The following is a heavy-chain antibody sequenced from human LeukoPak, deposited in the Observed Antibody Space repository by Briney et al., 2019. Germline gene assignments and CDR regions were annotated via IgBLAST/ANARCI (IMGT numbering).Heavy chain of an antibody. D-gene: IGHD5-12*01. Sequence: SETLSLTCTVSGGSISSYYWSWIRQPPGKGLDWIGYIYYSGSTNYNPSFKSRVTISVDTSKNQFSLKLSSVTAADTAVYYCAAYSGYELDWFDPWGQGTLVTVSS. CDR2: IYYSGST. CDR3: AAYSGYELDWFDP. J-gene: IGHJ5*02. V-gene: IGHV4-59*01. CDR1: GGSISSYY.